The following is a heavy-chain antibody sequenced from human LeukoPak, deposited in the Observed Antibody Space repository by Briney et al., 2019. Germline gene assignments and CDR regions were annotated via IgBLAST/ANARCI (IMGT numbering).Heavy chain of an antibody. Sequence: GGSLRLSCAASEFTFSTYWMHWVRQAPGKGLVWVSRINSDGSSTSYADSVKGRFTISRDNAKNTLYLQMNSLRAEDTAVYYCASSSGGHNWFDPWGQGTLVTVSS. D-gene: IGHD6-19*01. CDR2: INSDGSST. V-gene: IGHV3-74*01. CDR1: EFTFSTYW. CDR3: ASSSGGHNWFDP. J-gene: IGHJ5*02.